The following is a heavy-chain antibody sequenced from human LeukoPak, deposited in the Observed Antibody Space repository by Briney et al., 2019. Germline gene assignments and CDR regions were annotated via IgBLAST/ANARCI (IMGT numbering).Heavy chain of an antibody. CDR3: ATVGYSSSPGAFDI. CDR2: IIPIFGTA. V-gene: IGHV1-69*06. J-gene: IGHJ3*02. D-gene: IGHD6-6*01. CDR1: GGTFSSYA. Sequence: GASVKVSCKASGGTFSSYAISWVRQAPGQGLEWMGGIIPIFGTANYAQKFQGRVTMTGDTSTNTVYMDLTSLRSEDTAVYYCATVGYSSSPGAFDIWGQGTMVTVSS.